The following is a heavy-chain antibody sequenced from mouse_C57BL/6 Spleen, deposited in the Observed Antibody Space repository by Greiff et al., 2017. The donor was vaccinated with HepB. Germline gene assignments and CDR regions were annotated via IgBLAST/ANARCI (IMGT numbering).Heavy chain of an antibody. V-gene: IGHV5-16*01. CDR2: INYDGSST. Sequence: EVMLVESEGGLVQPGSSMKLSCTASGFTFSDYYMAWVRQVPEKGLEWVANINYDGSSTYYLDSLKSRFIISRDNAKNILYLQMSSLKSEDTATYYCARDVYYYGSSYFDYWGQGTTLTVSS. J-gene: IGHJ2*01. CDR3: ARDVYYYGSSYFDY. CDR1: GFTFSDYY. D-gene: IGHD1-1*01.